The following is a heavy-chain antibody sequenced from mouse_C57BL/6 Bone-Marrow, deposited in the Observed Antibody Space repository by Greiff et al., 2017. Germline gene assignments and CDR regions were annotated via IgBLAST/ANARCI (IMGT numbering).Heavy chain of an antibody. CDR1: GFTFSDYY. CDR3: ARLGGLPPHWYFDV. D-gene: IGHD2-2*01. CDR2: ISNGGGST. V-gene: IGHV5-12*01. Sequence: EVKLMESGGRLVQPGGSLKLSCAASGFTFSDYYMYWVRQTPEKRLEWVAYISNGGGSTYYPDTVKGRFTISRDNAKNTLYLQMSRLKSEDTAMYYCARLGGLPPHWYFDVWGTGTTVTVSS. J-gene: IGHJ1*03.